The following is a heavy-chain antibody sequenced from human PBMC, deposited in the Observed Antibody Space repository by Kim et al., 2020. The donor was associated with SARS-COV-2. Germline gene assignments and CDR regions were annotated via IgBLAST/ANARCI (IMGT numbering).Heavy chain of an antibody. Sequence: TLTYADSGRGRFTGTRDNAKNSLFLQMNSLGGEDTAVYHCARSVEGAFDLWGQGTMVTVSS. CDR2: TL. D-gene: IGHD1-1*01. CDR3: ARSVEGAFDL. V-gene: IGHV3-48*03. J-gene: IGHJ3*01.